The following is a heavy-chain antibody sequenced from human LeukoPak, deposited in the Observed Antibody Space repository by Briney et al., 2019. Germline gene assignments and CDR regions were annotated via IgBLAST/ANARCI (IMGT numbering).Heavy chain of an antibody. CDR1: GYMLTGYY. CDR3: ARDVGKVDY. V-gene: IGHV1-2*02. Sequence: ASVKVSCTASGYMLTGYYMHWVRQAPGRGLKWMGWINPNSGATNYAQKFQGRVTMTRDTSISTAYMELSRLRSDDTAVYYCARDVGKVDYWGQGTLVTVSS. CDR2: INPNSGAT. J-gene: IGHJ4*02. D-gene: IGHD4-23*01.